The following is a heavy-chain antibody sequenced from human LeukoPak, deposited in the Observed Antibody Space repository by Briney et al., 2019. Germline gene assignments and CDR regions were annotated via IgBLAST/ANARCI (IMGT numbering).Heavy chain of an antibody. CDR1: GGSISSYY. CDR2: IYYSGST. J-gene: IGHJ3*02. Sequence: SETLSLTCTVSGGSISSYYWSWIRQPPGKGLEWIGYIYYSGSTNYNPSLKSRVTMSVDTSKNQFSLKLSSVTAADTAVYYCARGSMVRGVTSQYAFDIWGQGTMVTVSS. D-gene: IGHD3-10*01. V-gene: IGHV4-59*12. CDR3: ARGSMVRGVTSQYAFDI.